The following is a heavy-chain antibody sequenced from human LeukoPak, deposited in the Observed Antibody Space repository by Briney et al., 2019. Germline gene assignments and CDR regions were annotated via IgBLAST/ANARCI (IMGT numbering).Heavy chain of an antibody. Sequence: GASVKVSCTASGGTFSSYAISWVRQAPGQGLEWMGGIIPIFGTANYAQKFQGRVTITADESTSTAYMELSSLRSEDTAVYYCARSITIFGVVTDYYYYYMDVWGKGTTVTVSS. CDR3: ARSITIFGVVTDYYYYYMDV. V-gene: IGHV1-69*13. D-gene: IGHD3-3*01. CDR1: GGTFSSYA. J-gene: IGHJ6*03. CDR2: IIPIFGTA.